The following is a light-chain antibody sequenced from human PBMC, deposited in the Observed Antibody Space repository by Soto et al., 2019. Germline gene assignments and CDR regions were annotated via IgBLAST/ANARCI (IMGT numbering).Light chain of an antibody. CDR1: QSVSSSY. V-gene: IGKV3-20*01. Sequence: EIVLTQSPGTLSLSPGERATLSCRASQSVSSSYLAWYQQKPGQAPRLLIYGASTRAAGIPDRFSGSGFGTDFTLTISRLEPEDFAVYYCQQYVSSTRTFGQGTKVDIK. CDR2: GAS. J-gene: IGKJ1*01. CDR3: QQYVSSTRT.